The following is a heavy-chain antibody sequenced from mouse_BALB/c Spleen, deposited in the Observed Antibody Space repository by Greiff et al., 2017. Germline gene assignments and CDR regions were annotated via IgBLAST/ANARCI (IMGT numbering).Heavy chain of an antibody. J-gene: IGHJ2*01. V-gene: IGHV5-6-5*01. D-gene: IGHD2-3*01. Sequence: EVMLVESGGGLVKPGGSLKLSCAASGFTFSSYAMSWVRQTPEKRLEWVASISSGGSTYYPDSVKGRFTISRDNARNILYLQMSSLRSEDTAMYYCARGGDGYPYYFDYWGQGTTLTVSS. CDR3: ARGGDGYPYYFDY. CDR1: GFTFSSYA. CDR2: ISSGGST.